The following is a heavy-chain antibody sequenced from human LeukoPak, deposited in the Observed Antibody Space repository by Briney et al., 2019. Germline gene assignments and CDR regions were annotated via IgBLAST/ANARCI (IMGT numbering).Heavy chain of an antibody. CDR3: ASYSSGWYSGWDY. Sequence: GESLKISCKGPGYSFTSYWIGWVRQMPGKGLEWMGIIYPGDSDTRYSPSFQGQVTISADKSISTAYLQWSSLKASDTAMYYCASYSSGWYSGWDYWGQGTLVTVSS. CDR2: IYPGDSDT. D-gene: IGHD6-19*01. CDR1: GYSFTSYW. J-gene: IGHJ4*02. V-gene: IGHV5-51*03.